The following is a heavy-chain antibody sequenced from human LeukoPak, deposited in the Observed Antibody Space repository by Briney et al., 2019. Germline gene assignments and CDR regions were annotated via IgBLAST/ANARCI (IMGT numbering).Heavy chain of an antibody. V-gene: IGHV4-34*01. D-gene: IGHD4-17*01. CDR2: INHSGST. J-gene: IGHJ5*02. Sequence: PETLSLTCAVYGGSFSGYYWSWIRQPPGKGLEWIGEINHSGSTNYNPSLKSRVTISVDTSKNQFSLKLSSVTAADTAVYYCARGGYGDYVWFDPWGQGTLVTVSS. CDR3: ARGGYGDYVWFDP. CDR1: GGSFSGYY.